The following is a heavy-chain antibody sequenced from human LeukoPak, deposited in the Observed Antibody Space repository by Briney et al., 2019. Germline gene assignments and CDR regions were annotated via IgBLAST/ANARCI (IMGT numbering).Heavy chain of an antibody. CDR3: AKDDGRYCSSTSCPARY. CDR2: ISGGGTST. V-gene: IGHV3-23*01. CDR1: GFTFSSYA. Sequence: AGGSLRLSCAASGFTFSSYAMSWVRQAPGKGLEWVSAISGGGTSTYCADSVKGRFTSSRDNSKNTLYLQMNSLRAEDTAVYYCAKDDGRYCSSTSCPARYWGQGTLVTVSS. J-gene: IGHJ4*02. D-gene: IGHD2-2*01.